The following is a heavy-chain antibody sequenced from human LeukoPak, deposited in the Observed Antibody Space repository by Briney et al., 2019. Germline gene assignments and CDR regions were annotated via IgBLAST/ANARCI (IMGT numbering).Heavy chain of an antibody. V-gene: IGHV1-2*06. J-gene: IGHJ4*02. CDR1: GYPSSDFY. Sequence: AASVKVSCKASGYPSSDFYIHWVRQAPGQGLEWMARINPQSGATNYAQKFQGRVTMSRDMSIGTLYVEVTSLRSDDTAVYYCARGGNDSGLYFAYWGQGALVTVSS. CDR2: INPQSGAT. D-gene: IGHD3-22*01. CDR3: ARGGNDSGLYFAY.